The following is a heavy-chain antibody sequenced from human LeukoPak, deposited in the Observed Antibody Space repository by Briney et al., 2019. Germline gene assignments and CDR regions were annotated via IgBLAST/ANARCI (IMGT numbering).Heavy chain of an antibody. CDR1: AFTVSSNS. CDR2: IYYGGST. V-gene: IGHV3-66*01. D-gene: IGHD2-21*01. J-gene: IGHJ5*01. Sequence: GGSLRFSCAPSAFTVSSNSMTWIRQNPGKGLEWVSAIYYGGSTFYADSVKGRFTISRDSSKNTWNLQMDSLRAEETAVYSRARIAKDCGGDCFADSSGHGTLVTASS. CDR3: ARIAKDCGGDCFADS.